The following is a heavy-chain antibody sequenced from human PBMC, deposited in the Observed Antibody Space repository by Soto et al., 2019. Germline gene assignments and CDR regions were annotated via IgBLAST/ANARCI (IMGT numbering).Heavy chain of an antibody. Sequence: EVQLMESGGGLVQPGGSLRLSCTAAGFTFSSYGMSWVRQAPGKGLEWVSDVSGGGSITYYADSVKGRFTISRDNSNNTLYLQMNSLRAEDTAVYYCVASTLVRRYFDYWGQGTLVTVSS. CDR2: VSGGGSIT. CDR1: GFTFSSYG. J-gene: IGHJ4*02. D-gene: IGHD3-16*01. CDR3: VASTLVRRYFDY. V-gene: IGHV3-23*01.